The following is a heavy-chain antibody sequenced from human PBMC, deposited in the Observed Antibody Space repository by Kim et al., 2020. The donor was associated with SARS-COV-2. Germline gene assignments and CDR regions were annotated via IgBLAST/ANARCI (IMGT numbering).Heavy chain of an antibody. D-gene: IGHD3-22*01. J-gene: IGHJ4*02. Sequence: ADSGKGRFTIARDNSKKTLYLQMNSLRVEDTAMYYCAKDRGYYGSSGWLYWGQGTLVTVSS. V-gene: IGHV3-30*02. CDR3: AKDRGYYGSSGWLY.